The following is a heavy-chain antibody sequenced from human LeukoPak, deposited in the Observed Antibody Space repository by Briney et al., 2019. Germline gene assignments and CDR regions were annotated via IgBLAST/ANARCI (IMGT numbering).Heavy chain of an antibody. D-gene: IGHD3-22*01. CDR1: GFTFSSYA. CDR3: AKDGNYYDSSGYYFFDY. J-gene: IGHJ4*02. Sequence: GGYLRLSCAASGFTFSSYAMSWVRQAPGKGLEWVSAISGSGGSTYYADSVKGRFTISRDNSKNTLYLQMNSLRAEDTAVYYCAKDGNYYDSSGYYFFDYWGQGTLVTVSS. CDR2: ISGSGGST. V-gene: IGHV3-23*01.